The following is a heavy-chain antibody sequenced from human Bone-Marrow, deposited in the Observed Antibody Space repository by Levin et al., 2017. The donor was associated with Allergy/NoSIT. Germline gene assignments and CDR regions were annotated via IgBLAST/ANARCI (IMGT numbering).Heavy chain of an antibody. CDR3: ARVSPRSDPASPGARFDP. D-gene: IGHD3-10*01. V-gene: IGHV3-48*03. Sequence: GESLKISCTASGFSFSDYEMNWLRQAPGKGLEWISYISGSGNTIYYADSVKGRFTISRDNAKNSLYLQMNSLRVEDTAVYYCARVSPRSDPASPGARFDPWGQGTLVIVSS. J-gene: IGHJ5*02. CDR2: ISGSGNTI. CDR1: GFSFSDYE.